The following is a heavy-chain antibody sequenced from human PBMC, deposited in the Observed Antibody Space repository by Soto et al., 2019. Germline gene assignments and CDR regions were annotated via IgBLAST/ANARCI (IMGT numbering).Heavy chain of an antibody. CDR1: GFTFSSYA. J-gene: IGHJ6*02. V-gene: IGHV3-30-3*01. Sequence: HPGGSLRLSCAASGFTFSSYAMHWVRQAPGKGLEWVAVISYDGSNKYYADSVKGRFTISRDNSKNTLYLQMNSLRAEDTAVYYCARGNAVAAQKWRDYYYGMDVWGQGTTVTVSS. CDR2: ISYDGSNK. CDR3: ARGNAVAAQKWRDYYYGMDV. D-gene: IGHD6-19*01.